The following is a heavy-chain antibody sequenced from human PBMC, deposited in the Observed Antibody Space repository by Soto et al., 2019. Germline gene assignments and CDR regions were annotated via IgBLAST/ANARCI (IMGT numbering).Heavy chain of an antibody. CDR2: ISAYNGNT. V-gene: IGHV1-18*01. D-gene: IGHD6-13*01. CDR3: AREVVCSSWYKFHWFDP. CDR1: GYTFTSYG. Sequence: ASVKVSCKASGYTFTSYGISWVRQAPGQGLEWMGWISAYNGNTNYAQKLQGRVTMTTDTSTSTAYMELRSLRSDDTAVYYCAREVVCSSWYKFHWFDPWGQGTLVTVSS. J-gene: IGHJ5*02.